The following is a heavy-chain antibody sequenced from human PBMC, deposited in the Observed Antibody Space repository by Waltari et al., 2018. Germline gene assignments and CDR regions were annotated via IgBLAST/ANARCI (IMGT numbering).Heavy chain of an antibody. D-gene: IGHD7-27*01. CDR3: ARDIANWGSGGAFDI. CDR2: IYSGGST. Sequence: EVQLVETGGGLIQPGGSLRLSCAASGFTVSSNYMTWVRQAPGKGLGWVSVIYSGGSTYYADSVKGRFTISRENSKKTLYLQMNSRRGEDTAVYYWARDIANWGSGGAFDIWGQGTMVTVSS. V-gene: IGHV3-53*02. CDR1: GFTVSSNY. J-gene: IGHJ3*02.